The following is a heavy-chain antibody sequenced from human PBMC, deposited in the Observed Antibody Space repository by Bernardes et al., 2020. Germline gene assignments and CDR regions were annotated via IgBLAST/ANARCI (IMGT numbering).Heavy chain of an antibody. CDR1: GGSINGYY. V-gene: IGHV4-59*01. J-gene: IGHJ3*02. Sequence: SETLSLTCTVSGGSINGYYWSWIRQPPGQGLEWIGFIYYSGHTMSNPSLESRVTTSVDTSNNQFTLRLSSVTAADTAFYYGARGGNYDAFEIWGQGTLVTVAS. CDR2: IYYSGHT. D-gene: IGHD1-7*01. CDR3: ARGGNYDAFEI.